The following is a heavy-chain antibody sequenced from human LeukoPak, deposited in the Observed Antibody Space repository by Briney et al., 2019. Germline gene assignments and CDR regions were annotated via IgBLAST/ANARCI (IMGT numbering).Heavy chain of an antibody. CDR1: GFTFSSYA. CDR2: VSGSGGST. V-gene: IGHV3-23*01. J-gene: IGHJ6*02. Sequence: PGRSLRLSCAASGFTFSSYAMSWVRQAPGKGLEWVSSVSGSGGSTYYADSVKGRFTISRDKSKNTLYLQMNSLRAEDTAVYYCAKDQSSGWPRPYYVMDVWGQGTTVTVSS. D-gene: IGHD6-19*01. CDR3: AKDQSSGWPRPYYVMDV.